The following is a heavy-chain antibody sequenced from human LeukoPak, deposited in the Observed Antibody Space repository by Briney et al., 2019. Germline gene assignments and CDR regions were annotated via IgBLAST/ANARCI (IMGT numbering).Heavy chain of an antibody. J-gene: IGHJ6*02. CDR2: ISYDGSNK. CDR1: GFTFSSYV. CDR3: ARDRGDIVVVPAARTSREYYYYGMDV. D-gene: IGHD2-2*01. Sequence: GGSLRLSCAASGFTFSSYVMHWVRQAPGKGLEWVAVISYDGSNKYYADSVKGRFTISRDNSKNTLYLQMNSLRAEDTAVYYCARDRGDIVVVPAARTSREYYYYGMDVWGQGTTVTVSS. V-gene: IGHV3-30-3*01.